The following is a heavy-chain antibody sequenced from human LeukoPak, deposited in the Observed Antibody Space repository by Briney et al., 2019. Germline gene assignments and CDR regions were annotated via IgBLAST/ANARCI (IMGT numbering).Heavy chain of an antibody. CDR3: GGGHSGWGGNRIDY. D-gene: IGHD6-19*01. CDR1: GFSFSDYY. Sequence: GGSLRLSCAASGFSFSDYYMSWIRQAPGKGLEWVALISYDGSNKYYVESVKGRFTISRDNSKNTLYLQMNSLRADDTAVYYCGGGHSGWGGNRIDYWGQGTLVTVSS. CDR2: ISYDGSNK. V-gene: IGHV3-30*03. J-gene: IGHJ4*02.